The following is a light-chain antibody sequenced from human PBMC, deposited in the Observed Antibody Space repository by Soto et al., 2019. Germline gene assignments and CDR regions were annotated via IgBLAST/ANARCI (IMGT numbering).Light chain of an antibody. Sequence: EIVMTQSPATLSVSPGARATLSCRVSQSVSTNLAWYQQRPGQPPRVLIYGASTRATGIPARFSGSGYGTEFSLTISSLQSEDFVVYYCQQYHNWPVTFGPGTKVDFK. J-gene: IGKJ3*01. CDR1: QSVSTN. CDR2: GAS. CDR3: QQYHNWPVT. V-gene: IGKV3-15*01.